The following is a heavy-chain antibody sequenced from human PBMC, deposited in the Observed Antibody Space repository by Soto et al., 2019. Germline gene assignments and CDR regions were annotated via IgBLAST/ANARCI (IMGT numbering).Heavy chain of an antibody. J-gene: IGHJ4*02. CDR2: MYYSGST. CDR3: VGGVTTIADN. CDR1: GGSISSSSYY. Sequence: PSETLSLTCTVAGGSISSSSYYWGWIRQPPGMGLEWIGSMYYSGSTYHNPSLKSRVTISVDTSKIQFSLKLSSVTAADTAVYYCVGGVTTIADNWGQGTLVTVSS. D-gene: IGHD3-16*01. V-gene: IGHV4-39*01.